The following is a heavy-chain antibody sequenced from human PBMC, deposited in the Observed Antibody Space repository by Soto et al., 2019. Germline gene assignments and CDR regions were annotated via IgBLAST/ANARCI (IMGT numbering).Heavy chain of an antibody. D-gene: IGHD2-15*01. CDR1: GGSISSYY. V-gene: IGHV4-59*01. J-gene: IGHJ5*02. Sequence: SETLSLTCTVSGGSISSYYWSWIRQPPGKGLEWIGYIYYSGSTNYNPSLKSRVTISVDTSKNQFSLKLSSVTAADTAVYYCARLYCSGGSCYSRPWFDPWGQGTLVTVSS. CDR3: ARLYCSGGSCYSRPWFDP. CDR2: IYYSGST.